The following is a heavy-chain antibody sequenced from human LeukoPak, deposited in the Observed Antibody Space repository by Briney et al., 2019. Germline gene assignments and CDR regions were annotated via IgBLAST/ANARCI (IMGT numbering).Heavy chain of an antibody. CDR2: IYHSGRT. D-gene: IGHD3-22*01. Sequence: PSETLSLTCTVSGYSISSGYYWGWIRQPPGKGLEWIGSIYHSGRTFYNPSPKSRVTISVDTSKNQFSLKLSSVTAADTAVYYCARDPDYYDSSGYTGNWFDPWGQGTLVTVSS. V-gene: IGHV4-38-2*02. CDR1: GYSISSGYY. J-gene: IGHJ5*02. CDR3: ARDPDYYDSSGYTGNWFDP.